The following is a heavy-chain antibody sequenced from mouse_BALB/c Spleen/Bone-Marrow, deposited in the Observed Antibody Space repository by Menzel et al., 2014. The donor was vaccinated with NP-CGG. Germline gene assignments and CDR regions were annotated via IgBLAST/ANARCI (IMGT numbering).Heavy chain of an antibody. J-gene: IGHJ2*01. CDR2: IYPGDGDT. Sequence: VQLVESGAELARPGASVKLSCKASGYTFTSYWMQWVKQRPGQGLEWIGAIYPGDGDTEYTQKFKGKATLTADKSSTTAYMQLSSLTSEDSAVYYCARNFPFDYWGQGTTLTVSS. V-gene: IGHV1-87*01. CDR3: ARNFPFDY. CDR1: GYTFTSYW.